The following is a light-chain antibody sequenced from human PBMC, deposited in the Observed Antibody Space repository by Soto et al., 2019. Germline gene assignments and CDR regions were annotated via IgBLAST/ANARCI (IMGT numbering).Light chain of an antibody. V-gene: IGKV1-39*01. CDR1: QSISNY. Sequence: DIQMTQSPSSLSASVGDRVTVSCRAGQSISNYLNWYQHKPGKAPKLLIYSASSLQSGVPSRFSGSGSGTDFTLTISSLQPEDFATYYCQQLERYPSTFGGGTKVDIK. CDR3: QQLERYPST. J-gene: IGKJ4*01. CDR2: SAS.